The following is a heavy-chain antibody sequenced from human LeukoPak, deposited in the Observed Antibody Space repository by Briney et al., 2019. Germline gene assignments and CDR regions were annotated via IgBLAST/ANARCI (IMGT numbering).Heavy chain of an antibody. CDR1: RFSLSTSGRC. J-gene: IGHJ4*02. CDR3: ARIIAGGGSKLDY. D-gene: IGHD1-26*01. CDR2: NDWNDDK. V-gene: IGHV2-70*01. Sequence: VAGATLVNPTQTLTLTCTFARFSLSTSGRCVSGIRHPPGKSLEWLALNDWNDDKYYTKSIKTMLAISNDTTKNPIVLTMTNMDPVDTATSYCARIIAGGGSKLDYWGQGTLVTVSS.